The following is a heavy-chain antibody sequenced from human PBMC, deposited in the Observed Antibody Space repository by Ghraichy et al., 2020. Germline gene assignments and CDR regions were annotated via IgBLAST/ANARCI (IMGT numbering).Heavy chain of an antibody. Sequence: GGSLRLSCAASGFTFSSYAMHWVRQAPGKGLEWVAVISYDGSNKYYADSVKGRFTISRDNSKNTLYLQMNSLRAEDTAVYYCARGALFWSGYYTGHDSDHFDYWGQGTLVTVSS. CDR1: GFTFSSYA. D-gene: IGHD3-3*01. CDR2: ISYDGSNK. CDR3: ARGALFWSGYYTGHDSDHFDY. V-gene: IGHV3-30*04. J-gene: IGHJ4*02.